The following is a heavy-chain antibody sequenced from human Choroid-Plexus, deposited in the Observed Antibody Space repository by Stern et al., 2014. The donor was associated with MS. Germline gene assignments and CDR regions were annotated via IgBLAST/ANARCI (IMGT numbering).Heavy chain of an antibody. J-gene: IGHJ5*02. CDR2: VSYDGSNK. CDR1: GFTFGSCA. D-gene: IGHD2/OR15-2a*01. CDR3: AKDRQYLTYFFDH. Sequence: QLVHSGGGVVQPGRPLRLSCVASGFTFGSCAMHWVRQAPVKGLEWVAGVSYDGSNKYYADSVKGRFTISRDNSQNTLYMQMSSLRPEDTAVYYCAKDRQYLTYFFDHWGQGSLVTVSS. V-gene: IGHV3-30*18.